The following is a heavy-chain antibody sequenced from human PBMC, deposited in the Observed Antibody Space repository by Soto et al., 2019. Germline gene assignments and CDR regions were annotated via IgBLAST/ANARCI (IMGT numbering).Heavy chain of an antibody. CDR3: ARASTVVNAFDY. J-gene: IGHJ4*02. CDR2: IIPIFGTA. Sequence: SVKVSCKASGYTFTSYAISWVRQAPGQGLEWMGGIIPIFGTANYAQKFQGRVTITADESTSTAYMELSSLRSEDTAVYYCARASTVVNAFDYWGQGTLVTVSS. V-gene: IGHV1-69*13. CDR1: GYTFTSYA. D-gene: IGHD4-17*01.